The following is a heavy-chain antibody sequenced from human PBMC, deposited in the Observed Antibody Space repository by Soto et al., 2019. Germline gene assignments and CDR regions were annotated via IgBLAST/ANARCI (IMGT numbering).Heavy chain of an antibody. CDR2: ISTYSGDT. Sequence: QVHLVQSGVEVKTPGASVKFSCQASGYTFFTYDISWVRQAPGQGLEWMGWISTYSGDTKYAQKLQGRVTMTTDTSTTTAYLELRSLRSDDMAVYYCARHHGPTTSEKWFDPWGQGTLVTVSS. J-gene: IGHJ5*02. CDR3: ARHHGPTTSEKWFDP. V-gene: IGHV1-18*03. D-gene: IGHD5-12*01. CDR1: GYTFFTYD.